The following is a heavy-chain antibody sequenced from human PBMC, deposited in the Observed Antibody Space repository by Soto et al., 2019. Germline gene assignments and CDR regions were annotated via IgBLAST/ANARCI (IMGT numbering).Heavy chain of an antibody. V-gene: IGHV3-48*02. CDR1: GFTLSAYS. D-gene: IGHD3-16*01. CDR3: ARPHLDRPTYYGLDV. Sequence: GGSVRLSCAASGFTLSAYSMNWVRQTPGKGLEWISFINSGSDTIYYGDSVKGRFTISRDNAKNALYLQMNSLRDDDTAVYYCARPHLDRPTYYGLDVWGQGTTVTVSS. CDR2: INSGSDTI. J-gene: IGHJ6*02.